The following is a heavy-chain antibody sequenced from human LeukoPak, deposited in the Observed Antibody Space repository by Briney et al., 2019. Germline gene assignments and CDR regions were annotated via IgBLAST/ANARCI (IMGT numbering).Heavy chain of an antibody. CDR2: ISGDGENT. D-gene: IGHD6-19*01. J-gene: IGHJ4*02. CDR3: AKGKHWLIHF. V-gene: IGHV3-43*02. CDR1: GFTFDNYA. Sequence: GGSLRLSCAASGFTFDNYAMHWVRQAPGKGLEWVSLISGDGENTYYADSVKGRFTISRDNSKNSLYLQMNSLRSEDTAFYYCAKGKHWLIHFWGRGTLVTVSS.